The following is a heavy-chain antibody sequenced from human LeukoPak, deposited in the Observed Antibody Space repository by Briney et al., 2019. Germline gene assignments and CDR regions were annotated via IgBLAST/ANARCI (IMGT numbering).Heavy chain of an antibody. V-gene: IGHV3-23*01. CDR3: AKSTLPMVRGARGTSFDY. CDR1: GFTFSSYA. J-gene: IGHJ4*02. CDR2: ISGSGGST. Sequence: PGGSLRLSCAASGFTFSSYAMSWVRQAPGKGLEWVSAISGSGGSTYYADSVKGRFTISRDNSKNTLYLQMNSLRAEDTAVYYCAKSTLPMVRGARGTSFDYWGQGTLVTVSS. D-gene: IGHD3-10*01.